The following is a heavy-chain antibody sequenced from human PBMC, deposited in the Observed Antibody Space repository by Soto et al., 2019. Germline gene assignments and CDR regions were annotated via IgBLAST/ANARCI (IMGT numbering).Heavy chain of an antibody. Sequence: QVQLVESGGGVVQPGRSLRLSCAASGFTFSSYAMHWVRQAPGKGLGWVPVISYDGSNKYYADSVKGRFTISRDNSKNTLYLQMNSLRAEDTAVYYCARDYYRFNSGYGFSMDVWGQGTTVTVSS. CDR3: ARDYYRFNSGYGFSMDV. CDR2: ISYDGSNK. CDR1: GFTFSSYA. J-gene: IGHJ6*02. D-gene: IGHD5-12*01. V-gene: IGHV3-30-3*01.